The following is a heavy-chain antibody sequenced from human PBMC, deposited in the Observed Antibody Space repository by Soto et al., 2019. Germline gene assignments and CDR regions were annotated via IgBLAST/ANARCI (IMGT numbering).Heavy chain of an antibody. CDR2: IYYRGST. CDR3: ARQQLLPFFYALDV. D-gene: IGHD6-13*01. V-gene: IGHV4-59*01. Sequence: SETLSLTCNVSGGSISGYYWSWIRQSPGKGLEYIGYIYYRGSTNYNSSLKSRVTMSVDTSRNQFSLKMNSVTAADTAVYYCARQQLLPFFYALDVWGQGTTVTVSS. CDR1: GGSISGYY. J-gene: IGHJ6*02.